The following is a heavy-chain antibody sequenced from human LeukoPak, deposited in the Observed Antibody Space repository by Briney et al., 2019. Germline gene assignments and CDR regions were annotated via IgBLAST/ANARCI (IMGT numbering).Heavy chain of an antibody. CDR3: ARDNREYSSSWHLRYNWFDP. D-gene: IGHD6-13*01. V-gene: IGHV3-21*01. J-gene: IGHJ5*02. CDR2: ISSSSSYI. CDR1: GFTFSSYS. Sequence: GGSLRLSCAASGFTFSSYSMNWVRQAPGKGLEWVSSISSSSSYIYYADSVKGRFTISRDNAKNSLYLQMNSLRAEDTAVYYCARDNREYSSSWHLRYNWFDPWGQGTLVTVSS.